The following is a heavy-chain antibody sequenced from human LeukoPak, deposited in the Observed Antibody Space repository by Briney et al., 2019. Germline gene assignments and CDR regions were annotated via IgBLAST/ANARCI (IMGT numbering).Heavy chain of an antibody. J-gene: IGHJ5*02. D-gene: IGHD6-19*01. CDR1: GGSISSSSYT. Sequence: SETLSLTCTVSGGSISSSSYTWGWIRQPPGKGLEWVGTIYYSGTTHYNPSLKSRATISINTSKNQFSLKLSSVTAANTAVYFCARRITVAGGWFDPWGQGTLVTVSS. CDR3: ARRITVAGGWFDP. V-gene: IGHV4-39*01. CDR2: IYYSGTT.